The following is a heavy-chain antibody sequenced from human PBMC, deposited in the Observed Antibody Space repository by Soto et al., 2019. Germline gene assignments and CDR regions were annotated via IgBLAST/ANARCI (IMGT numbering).Heavy chain of an antibody. CDR3: ASVYDVVRVPVAIRVGYFDH. CDR1: GFTFSSHT. D-gene: IGHD3-16*01. V-gene: IGHV3-21*01. CDR2: ISATGSDI. J-gene: IGHJ4*02. Sequence: GGSLRLSCTDSGFTFSSHTMNWVRQAPGKALEWVSSISATGSDIYYGDSVMGRFTIARDNAKNSLYLQLNNLRVEDRAVYYCASVYDVVRVPVAIRVGYFDHWGQGTVLTASS.